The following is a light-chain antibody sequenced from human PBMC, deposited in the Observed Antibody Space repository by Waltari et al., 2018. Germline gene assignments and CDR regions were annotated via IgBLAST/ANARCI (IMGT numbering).Light chain of an antibody. V-gene: IGLV2-23*01. J-gene: IGLJ3*02. CDR2: GGD. Sequence: QSALTQPASVSGSPGQSITISCTGRASDFGSYDLVSWFQQHPGTAPKHIIFGGDRRPSGVSNRFSGSKSGNAASLRISDRQTEDEANYYCSSFTGGLGLEWVFGGGTKVTVL. CDR3: SSFTGGLGLEWV. CDR1: ASDFGSYDL.